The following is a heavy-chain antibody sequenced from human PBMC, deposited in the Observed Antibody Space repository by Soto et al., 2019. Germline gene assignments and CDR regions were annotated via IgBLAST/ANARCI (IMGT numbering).Heavy chain of an antibody. CDR3: ARRIIAARPDSDYYYYYGMDV. D-gene: IGHD6-6*01. CDR1: GYSFTSYW. CDR2: IDPSDSYT. V-gene: IGHV5-10-1*01. Sequence: CKGSGYSFTSYWISWVRQMPGKGLEWMGRIDPSDSYTNYSPSFQGHVTISADKSISTAYLQWSSLKASDTAMYYCARRIIAARPDSDYYYYYGMDVWGQGTTVTVSS. J-gene: IGHJ6*02.